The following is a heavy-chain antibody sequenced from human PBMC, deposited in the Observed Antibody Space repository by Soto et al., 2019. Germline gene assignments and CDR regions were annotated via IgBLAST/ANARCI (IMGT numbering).Heavy chain of an antibody. J-gene: IGHJ3*02. V-gene: IGHV6-1*01. CDR3: ARESVPGAFDI. CDR1: GDSVSSNSAV. Sequence: QTLSLTGAISGDSVSSNSAVWXWIRQSPSRGLEWLGRTYYRSKWYNDYAVSVKSRITINPDTSKNQFSLQLNSVTPEDTAVYYFARESVPGAFDIWGQGTMVTVS. CDR2: TYYRSKWYN.